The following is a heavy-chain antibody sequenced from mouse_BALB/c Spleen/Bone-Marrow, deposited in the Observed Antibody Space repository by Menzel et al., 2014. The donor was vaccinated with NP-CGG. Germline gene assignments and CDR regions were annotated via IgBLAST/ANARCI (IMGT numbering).Heavy chain of an antibody. Sequence: EVHLVESGGGLVKPGGSLKLSCAASGFIFSRYAMSWVRQTPEKRLEWVASISSGGSTSFPDSVKGRFTISRDNARNILYLQMSSLRSEDTAMYYCARGDIPRYYFDYWGQGTTLTVSS. CDR3: ARGDIPRYYFDY. CDR2: ISSGGST. D-gene: IGHD3-1*01. J-gene: IGHJ2*01. V-gene: IGHV5-6-5*01. CDR1: GFIFSRYA.